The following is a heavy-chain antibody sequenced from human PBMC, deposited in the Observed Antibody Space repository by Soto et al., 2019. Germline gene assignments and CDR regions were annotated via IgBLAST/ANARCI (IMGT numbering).Heavy chain of an antibody. Sequence: GGARSLSCAATGVTFRIYGTHSVRQARGKGLEWVAVIWYDGSNKYYADSVKGRFTLSRDNSPNTLSMQMNSLRAEATAVYYCARGDYYDVSGPFSDAFNILGQGKMVTGS. V-gene: IGHV3-33*01. CDR3: ARGDYYDVSGPFSDAFNI. CDR2: IWYDGSNK. J-gene: IGHJ3*02. D-gene: IGHD3-22*01. CDR1: GVTFRIYG.